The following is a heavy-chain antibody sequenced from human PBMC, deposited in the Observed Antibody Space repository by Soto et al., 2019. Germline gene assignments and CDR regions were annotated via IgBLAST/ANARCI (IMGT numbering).Heavy chain of an antibody. J-gene: IGHJ2*01. CDR3: AVSGYHAADWYFEL. Sequence: QVQLVQSGAEVKKPGASVKVSCKASGYTFTSYYMHWVRQAPGQGLEWMGIINPSGGSTSYAQKFQGRVTITRDTSTSTVYMELSSLRSEDTAVYYSAVSGYHAADWYFELCGRGTLVTVSS. CDR1: GYTFTSYY. CDR2: INPSGGST. V-gene: IGHV1-46*01. D-gene: IGHD3-22*01.